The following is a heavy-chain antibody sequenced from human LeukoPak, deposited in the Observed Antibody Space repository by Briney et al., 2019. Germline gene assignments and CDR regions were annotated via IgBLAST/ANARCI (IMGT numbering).Heavy chain of an antibody. Sequence: SVKVSCKASGGTFSSYAINWVRQAPGQGLEWMGGIIPIFGTANSAQKFQGRVTITADESTSTAYMELSSLRSEDTAVYYCATSGYGPQFDYWGQGTLVTDSS. V-gene: IGHV1-69*13. CDR2: IIPIFGTA. D-gene: IGHD5-12*01. CDR3: ATSGYGPQFDY. CDR1: GGTFSSYA. J-gene: IGHJ4*02.